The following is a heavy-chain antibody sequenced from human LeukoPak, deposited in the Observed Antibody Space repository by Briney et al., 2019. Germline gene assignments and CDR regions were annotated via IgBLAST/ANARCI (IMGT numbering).Heavy chain of an antibody. CDR1: GFPFSIYG. CDR2: ISPGGGPT. J-gene: IGHJ4*02. V-gene: IGHV3-23*01. Sequence: PGGSLRLSCAGSGFPFSIYGMNWVRQAPGKGLEWVSGISPGGGPTYYADSVKGRFTISRDDSKNTLYLQMNNLRAEDTAVYYCAKFAQRYCSGGSCHPFDYWGQGTLVTVSS. D-gene: IGHD2-15*01. CDR3: AKFAQRYCSGGSCHPFDY.